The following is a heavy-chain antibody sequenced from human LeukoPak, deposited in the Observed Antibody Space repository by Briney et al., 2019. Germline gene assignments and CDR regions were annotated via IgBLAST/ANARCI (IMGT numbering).Heavy chain of an antibody. CDR2: INPNSGGT. D-gene: IGHD2-15*01. CDR1: GYTFTGYY. Sequence: ASVKVSCKASGYTFTGYYMHWVRQAPGQGLEWMGWINPNSGGTNYAQKFQGRVTMTRDTSISTAYMELSRLRSDDTAVYYCARDVICSGGSCYSPVGVWGQGTTVTVSS. V-gene: IGHV1-2*02. CDR3: ARDVICSGGSCYSPVGV. J-gene: IGHJ6*02.